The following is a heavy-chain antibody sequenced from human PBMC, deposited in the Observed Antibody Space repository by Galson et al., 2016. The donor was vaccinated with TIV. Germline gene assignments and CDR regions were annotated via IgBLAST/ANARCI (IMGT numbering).Heavy chain of an antibody. D-gene: IGHD5-18*01. Sequence: SVKVSCKASGGTFSSYVFNWVRLAPGQGLEWMGGIIPLFRTTNYAPKFQGRVTISADESTSTAYMELSSLRSEDTAVFYCATDRNTALDTYHYYYGMDVWGPGTTVTVSS. J-gene: IGHJ6*02. CDR3: ATDRNTALDTYHYYYGMDV. CDR1: GGTFSSYV. CDR2: IIPLFRTT. V-gene: IGHV1-69*13.